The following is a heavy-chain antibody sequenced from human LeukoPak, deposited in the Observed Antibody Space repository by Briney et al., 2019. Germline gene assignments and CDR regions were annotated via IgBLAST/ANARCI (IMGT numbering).Heavy chain of an antibody. D-gene: IGHD3-3*01. CDR1: GSVFTDHY. J-gene: IGHJ2*01. V-gene: IGHV3-11*04. Sequence: PGGSLRLSCTASGSVFTDHYMIWIRQAPGKGLEWICSLSIGEDAIFYADSVRGRFAISGDKSNNSLYLLMDNLGVEDTAVYYCARDPSVSHGSWSGPMGFFDLWGRGTLVTVSS. CDR2: LSIGEDAI. CDR3: ARDPSVSHGSWSGPMGFFDL.